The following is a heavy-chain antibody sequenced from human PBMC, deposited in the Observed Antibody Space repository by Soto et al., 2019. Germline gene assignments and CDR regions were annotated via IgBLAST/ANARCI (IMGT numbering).Heavy chain of an antibody. D-gene: IGHD3-10*01. Sequence: QVQLVESGGGVVQPGRSLRLSCAASGFTFSSYGMHWVRQAPGKGLERVAVISYDGSNKYYADSVKGRFTISRDNSKNTLYLQMNSLRAEDTAVYYCAKGPLWHGDYWGQGTLVTVSS. J-gene: IGHJ4*02. CDR1: GFTFSSYG. V-gene: IGHV3-30*18. CDR2: ISYDGSNK. CDR3: AKGPLWHGDY.